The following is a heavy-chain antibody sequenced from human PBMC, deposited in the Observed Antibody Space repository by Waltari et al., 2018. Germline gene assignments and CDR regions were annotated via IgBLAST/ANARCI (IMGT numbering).Heavy chain of an antibody. J-gene: IGHJ5*02. CDR3: ARGGGGDWEWFDP. Sequence: QVQLQESGPSLRRPSETLSPICTVSGASMSGFYWSWVRQPPGKGLDWIGYIYYTGSTNFNPSLKSRVTMSVDTSKNQFSLKLSSVTAADTAFYYCARGGGGDWEWFDPWGQGTLVTVSS. CDR2: IYYTGST. CDR1: GASMSGFY. D-gene: IGHD2-21*02. V-gene: IGHV4-59*01.